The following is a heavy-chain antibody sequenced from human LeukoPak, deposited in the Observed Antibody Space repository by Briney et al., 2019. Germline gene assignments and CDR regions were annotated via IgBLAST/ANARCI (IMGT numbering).Heavy chain of an antibody. J-gene: IGHJ4*02. Sequence: SETLSLTCTVSGGSISSYYWSWIRQPAGKGLEWIGRIYTSGSTNYNPSLKSRVTMSVDTSKNQFSLKLSSVTAADTAVYYCARGGPPRAAAGFDYWGQGTLVTVSS. D-gene: IGHD6-13*01. V-gene: IGHV4-4*07. CDR1: GGSISSYY. CDR3: ARGGPPRAAAGFDY. CDR2: IYTSGST.